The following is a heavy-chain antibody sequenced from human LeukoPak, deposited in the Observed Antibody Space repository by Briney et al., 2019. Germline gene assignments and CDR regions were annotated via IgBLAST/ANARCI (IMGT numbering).Heavy chain of an antibody. CDR1: GYTFTDYY. D-gene: IGHD1-26*01. CDR3: ARGTSGSYATNDY. CDR2: INPNSGGT. Sequence: ASVKVSCKASGYTFTDYYIQWVRQAPGQGLEWMGWINPNSGGTNYAQKFQGRVTMTRGTSISTAYMELSRLRSDDTAVYYCARGTSGSYATNDYWGQGTLVTVSS. J-gene: IGHJ4*02. V-gene: IGHV1-2*02.